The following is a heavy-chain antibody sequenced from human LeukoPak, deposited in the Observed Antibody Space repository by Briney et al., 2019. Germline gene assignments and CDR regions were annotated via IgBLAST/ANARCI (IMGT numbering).Heavy chain of an antibody. V-gene: IGHV4-59*08. Sequence: SETLSLTCAVSGGSISTYHWSWIRQPPGKGLEWIGYISYSGSTNYNPSLKSRVTISVDTSKSQFSLKLSSVTAAVTAVYYCARHLDYYGSGSYEYWGQGTLVTVPS. D-gene: IGHD3-10*01. CDR3: ARHLDYYGSGSYEY. CDR2: ISYSGST. J-gene: IGHJ4*02. CDR1: GGSISTYH.